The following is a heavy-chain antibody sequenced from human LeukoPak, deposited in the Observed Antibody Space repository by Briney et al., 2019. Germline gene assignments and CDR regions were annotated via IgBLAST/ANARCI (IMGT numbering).Heavy chain of an antibody. J-gene: IGHJ6*02. V-gene: IGHV3-21*01. CDR1: GFTFSSYS. D-gene: IGHD3-3*01. CDR2: ISSSNSYI. CDR3: ARDQFDFWSGYYPTYHYYGMDV. Sequence: GGSLRLSCAASGFTFSSYSMNWVRQAPGKGLEWVSSISSSNSYIYYADSVKGRFTISRDNAKNSLYLQMNSLRAEDTAVYYCARDQFDFWSGYYPTYHYYGMDVWGQGTTVTVSS.